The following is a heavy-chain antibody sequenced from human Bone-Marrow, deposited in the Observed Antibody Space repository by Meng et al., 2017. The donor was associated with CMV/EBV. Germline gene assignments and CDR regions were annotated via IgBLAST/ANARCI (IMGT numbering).Heavy chain of an antibody. V-gene: IGHV3-30-3*02. D-gene: IGHD3-22*01. J-gene: IGHJ4*02. Sequence: GESLKISCAGSGFTFSSYAMHWVRQAPGKGLEWVAVISYDRSNKYYADSVKGRFTISRDNSRNTLYLQMNSLRAEDTAVYYCAKSPDYYDSSGYWGQGTLVTVSS. CDR2: ISYDRSNK. CDR1: GFTFSSYA. CDR3: AKSPDYYDSSGY.